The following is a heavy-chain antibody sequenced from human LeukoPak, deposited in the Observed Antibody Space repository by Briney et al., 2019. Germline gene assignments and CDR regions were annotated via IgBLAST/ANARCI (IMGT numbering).Heavy chain of an antibody. D-gene: IGHD4-17*01. CDR2: IYYSGST. V-gene: IGHV4-59*01. J-gene: IGHJ6*02. CDR1: GGSISSYY. Sequence: SETLSLTCTVSGGSISSYYWSWIRQPPGKGLEWIGYIYYSGSTNYNPSLKSRVAISVDTSKNQFSLKLSSVTAADTAVYYCARNQHYGVNYYGMDVWGQGTTVTVSS. CDR3: ARNQHYGVNYYGMDV.